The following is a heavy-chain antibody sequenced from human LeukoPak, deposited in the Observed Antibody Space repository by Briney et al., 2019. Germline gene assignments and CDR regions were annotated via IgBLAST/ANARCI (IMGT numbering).Heavy chain of an antibody. CDR1: GFTFSSYA. CDR2: ISGSGGST. D-gene: IGHD3-22*01. J-gene: IGHJ6*02. Sequence: GGSLRLSCAASGFTFSSYAMSWVRQAPGKGLEWVSAISGSGGSTYYADSVKGRFTIPRDNSKNTLYLQMNSLRAEDTAVYYCAKDIDSRGYYGMDVWGQGTTVTVSS. CDR3: AKDIDSRGYYGMDV. V-gene: IGHV3-23*01.